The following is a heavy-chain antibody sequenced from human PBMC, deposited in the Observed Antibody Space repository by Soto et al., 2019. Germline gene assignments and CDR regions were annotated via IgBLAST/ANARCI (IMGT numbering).Heavy chain of an antibody. V-gene: IGHV3-74*03. CDR3: ATDGSYAQHI. D-gene: IGHD3-16*01. CDR1: GFTFSSTW. CDR2: INNDGSIT. Sequence: EEQVVESGGGLVQPGGSLRLSCTASGFTFSSTWMHWVRHAPGKGLVWVSHINNDGSITTYADCVRGRFTISRDNAKNTVYLQMNSLRAEDTAMYYCATDGSYAQHIWGQGTTVTVSS. J-gene: IGHJ6*02.